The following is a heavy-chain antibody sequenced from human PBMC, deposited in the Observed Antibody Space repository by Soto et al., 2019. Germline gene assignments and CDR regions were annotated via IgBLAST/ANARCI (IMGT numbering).Heavy chain of an antibody. CDR2: INPSGGST. V-gene: IGHV1-46*01. Sequence: ASVKVSCKASGYTFTSYYIHWVRQAPGQGLEWMGFINPSGGSTNSAQKFQGRITMTRDTSTRTVYMELSSLKSDDTAVFYCARDRTPYSSSYIFDFWGQGTLVTVSS. D-gene: IGHD6-6*01. CDR3: ARDRTPYSSSYIFDF. J-gene: IGHJ4*02. CDR1: GYTFTSYY.